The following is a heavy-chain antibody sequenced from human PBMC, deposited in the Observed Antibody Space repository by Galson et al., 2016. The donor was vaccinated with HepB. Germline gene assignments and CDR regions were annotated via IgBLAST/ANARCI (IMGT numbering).Heavy chain of an antibody. CDR3: ARGSGYRYVLSPCDW. V-gene: IGHV1-2*06. CDR1: GYTFTGHY. CDR2: INPDSGGT. J-gene: IGHJ1*01. Sequence: SVKVSCKASGYTFTGHYIHWVRQAPGQGLEWMGRINPDSGGTNFAEKFQGRVNMTRDTSINTVYVELNNLKFDDTAVYYWARGSGYRYVLSPCDWWGKGTLVIVSS. D-gene: IGHD5-18*01.